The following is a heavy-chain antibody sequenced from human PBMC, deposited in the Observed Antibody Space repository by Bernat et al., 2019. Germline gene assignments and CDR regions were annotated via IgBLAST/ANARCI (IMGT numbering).Heavy chain of an antibody. CDR1: GYTFTSYD. D-gene: IGHD7-27*01. Sequence: QVQLVQSGAEVKKPGASVKVSCKASGYTFTSYDFNLVRQATGRGLEWMGWMSPNSGNTGYAQKFQGRVTMTGDTSTSTVYMELSSLESEDTAVYYCARSPPNWGVDYWGQGTLVTVSS. CDR2: MSPNSGNT. CDR3: ARSPPNWGVDY. J-gene: IGHJ4*02. V-gene: IGHV1-8*01.